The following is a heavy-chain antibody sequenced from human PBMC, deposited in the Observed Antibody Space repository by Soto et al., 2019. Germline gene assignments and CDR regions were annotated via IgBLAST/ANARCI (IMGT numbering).Heavy chain of an antibody. J-gene: IGHJ5*02. V-gene: IGHV4-61*01. CDR1: GGSVSSGSYY. D-gene: IGHD1-26*01. Sequence: NPSETLSLTCTVSGGSVSSGSYYWSWIRQPPGKGLEWIGYIYYSGSTNYNPSLKSRVTISVDTSKSQFSLKLSSVTAADTAVYYCARGGSYYWISNWFDPWGQGTLVTVSS. CDR2: IYYSGST. CDR3: ARGGSYYWISNWFDP.